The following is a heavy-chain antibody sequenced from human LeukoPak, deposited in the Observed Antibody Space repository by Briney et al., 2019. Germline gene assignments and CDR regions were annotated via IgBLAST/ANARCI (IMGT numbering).Heavy chain of an antibody. V-gene: IGHV1-2*02. CDR1: GGTFTGYY. D-gene: IGHD4-23*01. CDR2: INPNSGGT. Sequence: RASVKVSCKASGGTFTGYYMHWVRQAPGQGLEWMGWINPNSGGTNYAQKFQGRVTMTRDTSISTAYMELSRLRSDDTAVYYCARSPDYGGELGVNFYFDYWGQGTLVTVSS. J-gene: IGHJ4*02. CDR3: ARSPDYGGELGVNFYFDY.